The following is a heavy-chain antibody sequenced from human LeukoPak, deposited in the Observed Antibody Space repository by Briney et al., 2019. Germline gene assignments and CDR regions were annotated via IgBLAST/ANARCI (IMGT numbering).Heavy chain of an antibody. V-gene: IGHV3-11*01. Sequence: GGSLRLSCAASGFTFSDYYMSWIRQAPGKGLEWVSYISSSGSTIYYADSVKGRFAISRDNAKNSLYLQMNSLRAEDTAVYYCARRRDSGSLQHFDYWGQGTLVTVSS. CDR1: GFTFSDYY. D-gene: IGHD1-26*01. J-gene: IGHJ4*02. CDR3: ARRRDSGSLQHFDY. CDR2: ISSSGSTI.